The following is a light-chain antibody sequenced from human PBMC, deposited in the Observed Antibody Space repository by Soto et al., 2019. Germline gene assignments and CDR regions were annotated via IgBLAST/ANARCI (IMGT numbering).Light chain of an antibody. J-gene: IGKJ5*01. CDR2: LGS. Sequence: DIVMTQSPLSLPVTPGEPASISCRSSQSLLHSNGYNYLDWYLQKPGQSPQLLIYLGSNRASGVPDRFSGSGSGTDFTLKISRVEAVDVGVYYCMQALQTPITFGQGTRLEMK. CDR1: QSLLHSNGYNY. CDR3: MQALQTPIT. V-gene: IGKV2-28*01.